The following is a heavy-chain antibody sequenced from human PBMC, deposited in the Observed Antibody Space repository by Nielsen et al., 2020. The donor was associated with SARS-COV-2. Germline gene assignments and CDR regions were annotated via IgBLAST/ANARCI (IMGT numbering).Heavy chain of an antibody. J-gene: IGHJ6*02. V-gene: IGHV3-9*01. Sequence: GGSLRLSCAASGFTFDDYAMHWVRQAPGKGLEWVSGISWNSGSIGYADSVKGRFTISRDNAKNSLYLQMNSLRAEDTALYYCAGQVSDGMDVWGQGTTVTVSS. CDR3: AGQVSDGMDV. CDR2: ISWNSGSI. CDR1: GFTFDDYA.